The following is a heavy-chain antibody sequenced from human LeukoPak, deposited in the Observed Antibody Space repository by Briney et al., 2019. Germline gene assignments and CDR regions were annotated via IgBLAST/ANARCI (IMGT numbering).Heavy chain of an antibody. CDR1: GFTFSTYG. J-gene: IGHJ4*02. CDR2: IRYDGSNK. CDR3: ARERREQLLPPYTRLVTYFDY. Sequence: PGGSLRLSCAASGFTFSTYGMHWVRQAPGKGLEWVAFIRYDGSNKYYADPVKGRFTISRDNSKNTLNLQMNSRRAEDTAVYYCARERREQLLPPYTRLVTYFDYWGQGTLVTVSS. V-gene: IGHV3-30*02. D-gene: IGHD1-26*01.